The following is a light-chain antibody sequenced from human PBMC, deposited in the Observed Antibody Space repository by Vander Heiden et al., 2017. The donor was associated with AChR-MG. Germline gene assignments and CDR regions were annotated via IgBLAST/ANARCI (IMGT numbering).Light chain of an antibody. J-gene: IGKJ1*01. V-gene: IGKV3-20*01. CDR3: QQYGSSLWT. CDR1: QSVSSSY. Sequence: EIVLTQSPGTLSLSPGERATPSCRASQSVSSSYLAWYQQKVGQPPRLLIYDASSRATGIPDRFTGSGSGTDFTLTISRLEPEDFAVYYCQQYGSSLWTFGQGTKVEIK. CDR2: DAS.